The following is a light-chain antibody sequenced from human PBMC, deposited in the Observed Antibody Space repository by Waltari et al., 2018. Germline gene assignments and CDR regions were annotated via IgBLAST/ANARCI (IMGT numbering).Light chain of an antibody. V-gene: IGLV2-14*03. CDR1: SSDVGGHDH. CDR2: DVN. Sequence: QSALSQPASVSGSPGQSITISCTGASSDVGGHDHVSWYQQHPGKAPKLIIRDVNNRPSGVSNRFSGSKSGNTASLTISGLQAEDEADYYCSSYSTSSSLILFGEGTKVTVL. CDR3: SSYSTSSSLIL. J-gene: IGLJ2*01.